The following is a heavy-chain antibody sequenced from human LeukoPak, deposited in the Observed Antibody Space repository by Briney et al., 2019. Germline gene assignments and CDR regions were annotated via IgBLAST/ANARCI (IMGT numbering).Heavy chain of an antibody. CDR1: GFTFSSYA. D-gene: IGHD1-26*01. CDR2: ISGGGGSA. V-gene: IGHV3-23*01. J-gene: IGHJ6*02. Sequence: GGSLRLSCATSGFTFSSYAMTWVRQAPGKGLEWVSAISGGGGSAYYADSVKGRFTISRDSSMNTLYLQMNSLTAGDTAVYYCAKAVGATRGYYYSGMDVWGQGTTVTVSS. CDR3: AKAVGATRGYYYSGMDV.